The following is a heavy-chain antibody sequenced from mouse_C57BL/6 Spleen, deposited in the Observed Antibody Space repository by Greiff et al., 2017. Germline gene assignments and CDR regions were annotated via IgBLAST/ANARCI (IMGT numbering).Heavy chain of an antibody. CDR3: TGTVVARDYAMDY. CDR1: GYTFTDYE. CDR2: IDPETGGT. Sequence: QVQLQQSGAELVRPGASVTLSCKASGYTFTDYEMHWVKQTPVHGLEWIGAIDPETGGTAYNQKFKGKAILTADTSSSTAYMELRSLTSEDSAVYYCTGTVVARDYAMDYWGQGTSVTVSS. J-gene: IGHJ4*01. V-gene: IGHV1-15*01. D-gene: IGHD1-1*01.